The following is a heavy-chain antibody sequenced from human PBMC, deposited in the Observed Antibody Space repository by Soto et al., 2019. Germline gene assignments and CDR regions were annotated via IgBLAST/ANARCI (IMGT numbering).Heavy chain of an antibody. Sequence: SVKVSCKASGFTFTSSAVQWVRQARGQRLEWIGWIVVGSGNTNYAQKFQERVTITRDMSTSTAYMELSSLRSEDTAVYYCAAATTQYYDFWSGSYYYGMDVWGQATTVTVSS. V-gene: IGHV1-58*01. D-gene: IGHD3-3*01. CDR3: AAATTQYYDFWSGSYYYGMDV. CDR1: GFTFTSSA. J-gene: IGHJ6*02. CDR2: IVVGSGNT.